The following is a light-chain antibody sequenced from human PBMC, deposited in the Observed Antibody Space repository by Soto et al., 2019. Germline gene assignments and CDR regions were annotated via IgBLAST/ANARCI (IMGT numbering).Light chain of an antibody. Sequence: QSVLTQPASVSGSPGQSITISCTGTSSDVGSYNLVSWYQQHPGKAPKFMIYEVNKRPSGVSHRFSGSKSGNTASLTISGLQAEDEADYYCSSYTTTSTLRVFGGGTKLTVL. CDR2: EVN. CDR3: SSYTTTSTLRV. J-gene: IGLJ3*02. V-gene: IGLV2-14*02. CDR1: SSDVGSYNL.